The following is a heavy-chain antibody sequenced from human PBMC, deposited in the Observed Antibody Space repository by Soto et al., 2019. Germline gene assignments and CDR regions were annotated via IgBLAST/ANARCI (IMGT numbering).Heavy chain of an antibody. D-gene: IGHD7-27*01. V-gene: IGHV1-18*01. J-gene: IGHJ5*02. Sequence: GASVKVSCKASGYTFTSYGISWVRQAPGQGLEWMGWISAYNGNTNYAQKLQGRVTMTTDTSTSTAYMELRSLRSDDTAVYYCATQPGDLPLPSVDPWGQGTLVTVSS. CDR1: GYTFTSYG. CDR2: ISAYNGNT. CDR3: ATQPGDLPLPSVDP.